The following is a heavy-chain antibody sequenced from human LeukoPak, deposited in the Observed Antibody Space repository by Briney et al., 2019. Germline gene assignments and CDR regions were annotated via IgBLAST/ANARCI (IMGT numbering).Heavy chain of an antibody. CDR2: IIPVFGTA. D-gene: IGHD2-15*01. CDR1: GGTFSSYA. Sequence: SVKVSCKASGGTFSSYAISWVRQAPGQGLEWMVGIIPVFGTANYAQKFQGRVTITADESTSTAYMELSSLRSEDTAVYYCARDRVVGLGIDNAFDIWGHGTMVTVSS. CDR3: ARDRVVGLGIDNAFDI. J-gene: IGHJ3*02. V-gene: IGHV1-69*13.